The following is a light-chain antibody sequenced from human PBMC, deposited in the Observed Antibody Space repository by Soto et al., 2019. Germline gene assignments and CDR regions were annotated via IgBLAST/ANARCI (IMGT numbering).Light chain of an antibody. CDR2: GAS. CDR1: QSVSSN. CDR3: HRYNNWPPWT. V-gene: IGKV3-15*01. Sequence: EIVMSHSPATLSVSPGDRATLSCRARQSVSSNLACYQQKPGQAPRLLIYGASTRATGIPARFSGSGSATELTLTISSQQSEYFGVYYCHRYNNWPPWTFGQGTKVEIK. J-gene: IGKJ1*01.